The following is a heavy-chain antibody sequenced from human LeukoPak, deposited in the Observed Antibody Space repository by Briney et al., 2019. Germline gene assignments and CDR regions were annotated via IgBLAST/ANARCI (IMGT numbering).Heavy chain of an antibody. CDR1: GYTLTELS. V-gene: IGHV1-24*01. Sequence: ASVKVSCKVSGYTLTELSMHWVRQAPGKGLEWMGGFDPDDGETVYAQKFQGGVTMTEDTSTDTAYMELSRLRSDDTAVYYCARASLLGYGDYSYYYGMDVWGQGTTVTVSS. CDR3: ARASLLGYGDYSYYYGMDV. D-gene: IGHD4-17*01. J-gene: IGHJ6*02. CDR2: FDPDDGET.